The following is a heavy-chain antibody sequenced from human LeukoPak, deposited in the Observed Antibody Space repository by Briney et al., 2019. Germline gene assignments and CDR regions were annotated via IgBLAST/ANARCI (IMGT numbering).Heavy chain of an antibody. J-gene: IGHJ6*03. CDR2: IYYSGST. CDR3: ARSGYCSSTSCYTVDYYYMDV. V-gene: IGHV4-30-4*08. CDR1: GGSISSGDYY. Sequence: SQTLSLTCTVSGGSISSGDYYWSWIRQPPGKGLEWIGYIYYSGSTYYNPSLKSRVTISVDTPKNQFSLKLSSVTAADTAVYYCARSGYCSSTSCYTVDYYYMDVWGKGTTVTVSS. D-gene: IGHD2-2*02.